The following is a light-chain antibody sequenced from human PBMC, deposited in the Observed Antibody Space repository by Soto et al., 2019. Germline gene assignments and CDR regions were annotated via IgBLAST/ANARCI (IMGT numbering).Light chain of an antibody. CDR1: QSVDNSH. Sequence: ETVLPKYTGTLYFSPGERSTLSCMASQSVDNSHVAWYQQRPGQAPRLLIFDASNRATGIPARFSGSGSGTDFTLTSSGLEPEDCAVYYCQQRSNRLTFGGGTKVDIK. J-gene: IGKJ4*01. CDR3: QQRSNRLT. CDR2: DAS. V-gene: IGKV3-11*01.